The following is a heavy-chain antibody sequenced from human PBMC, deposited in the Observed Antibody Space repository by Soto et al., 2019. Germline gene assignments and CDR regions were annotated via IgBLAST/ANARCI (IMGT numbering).Heavy chain of an antibody. CDR1: GFSLSTSEVG. V-gene: IGHV2-5*01. Sequence: QITLKESGPSLVKPTQNLTLTCTFSGFSLSTSEVGVGWIRQPPGKALEWLALIYWNDDKRYSPSLKRRITITKDTYKHQMDLTVPNMVPQDTATYYCANRLLIYFWSGYCINYWCQGSLVTVSS. J-gene: IGHJ4*02. CDR3: ANRLLIYFWSGYCINY. CDR2: IYWNDDK. D-gene: IGHD3-3*01.